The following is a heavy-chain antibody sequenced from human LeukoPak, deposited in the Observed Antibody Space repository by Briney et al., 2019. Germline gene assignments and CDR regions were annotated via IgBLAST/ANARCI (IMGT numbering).Heavy chain of an antibody. CDR1: GFTFSSYW. CDR2: IKQDGSEI. V-gene: IGHV3-7*01. Sequence: PGGSLRLSCAASGFTFSSYWMSWVRQAPGKGLEWVANIKQDGSEIYYVDSVKGRFTISRDNAKNSLYLQMNSLRAEDTAVYYCVFTGRGSGSYFGWGQGTLVTVSS. CDR3: VFTGRGSGSYFG. J-gene: IGHJ4*02. D-gene: IGHD1-26*01.